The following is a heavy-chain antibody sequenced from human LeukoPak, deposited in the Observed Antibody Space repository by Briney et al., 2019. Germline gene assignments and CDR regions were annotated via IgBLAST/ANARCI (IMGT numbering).Heavy chain of an antibody. CDR1: GDSVSSKNGA. J-gene: IGHJ4*02. V-gene: IGHV6-1*01. CDR2: TYYRSKWYN. CDR3: ARDFGTTGWHTFDY. Sequence: SQTLSLTCVVSGDSVSSKNGAWNWIRQSPSRGLEWLGRTYYRSKWYNDYAESMEGRMTISQDTSKNQYSLHLNSVTPDDTAVHYCARDFGTTGWHTFDYWGQGTLVTLSS. D-gene: IGHD6-19*01.